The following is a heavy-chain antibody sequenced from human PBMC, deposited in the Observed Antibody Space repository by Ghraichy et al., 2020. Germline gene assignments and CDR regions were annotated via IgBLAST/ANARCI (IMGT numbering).Heavy chain of an antibody. CDR2: ISGSGGDT. D-gene: IGHD3-16*02. CDR1: GFTFSEYV. Sequence: GGSLRLSCVGSGFTFSEYVLSWVRQAPGKGLEWVSGISGSGGDTYYPDSVKGRFTISRDNSKNTLYLQMNSLRAEDTAVYYCAKDRDYDYVWGSYRQNYFDYWGQGTLVTVSS. J-gene: IGHJ4*02. V-gene: IGHV3-23*01. CDR3: AKDRDYDYVWGSYRQNYFDY.